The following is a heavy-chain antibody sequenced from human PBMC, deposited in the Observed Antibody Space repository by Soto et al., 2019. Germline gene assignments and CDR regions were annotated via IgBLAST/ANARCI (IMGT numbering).Heavy chain of an antibody. D-gene: IGHD3-10*02. J-gene: IGHJ4*02. CDR1: GFTFSDYD. CDR3: ARSGDNYNVLDY. V-gene: IGHV3-11*06. CDR2: SSNSGTYT. Sequence: GGSLRLSCVACGFTFSDYDMSWVRQATGKGLEWLSYSSNSGTYTKYAGSVKGRFSISRDNAKNSLYLQINSLRGEDTAIYYCARSGDNYNVLDYWGQGTPVTVSS.